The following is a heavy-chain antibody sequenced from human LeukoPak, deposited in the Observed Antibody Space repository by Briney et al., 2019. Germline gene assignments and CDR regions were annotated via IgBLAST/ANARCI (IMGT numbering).Heavy chain of an antibody. V-gene: IGHV4-4*09. CDR2: IYTSGST. CDR1: GGSISSYY. D-gene: IGHD3-3*01. J-gene: IGHJ6*04. CDR3: ARHIPEWLAGMDV. Sequence: SETLSLTCTVSGGSISSYYWSWIRQPPGKGLEWIGYIYTSGSTNYNPSLKSRVTISVDTSKNQFSLKLSSVIAADTAVYYCARHIPEWLAGMDVWGKGTTVTVSS.